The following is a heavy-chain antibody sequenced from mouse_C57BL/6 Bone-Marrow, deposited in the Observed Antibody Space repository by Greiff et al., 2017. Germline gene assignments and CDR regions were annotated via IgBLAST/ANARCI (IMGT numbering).Heavy chain of an antibody. CDR2: ISDGGSYN. V-gene: IGHV5-4*01. CDR3: AREMVTTGTFDY. J-gene: IGHJ2*01. D-gene: IGHD2-2*01. Sequence: EVQLVESGGGLVKPGGSLKLSCAASGFTFSSYAMSWVRQTPEKRLEWVATISDGGSYNYYPDNVKGRFTIARSNAKHNLYLQMGHLKSEDTTMYYCAREMVTTGTFDYWGQGTTLTVSS. CDR1: GFTFSSYA.